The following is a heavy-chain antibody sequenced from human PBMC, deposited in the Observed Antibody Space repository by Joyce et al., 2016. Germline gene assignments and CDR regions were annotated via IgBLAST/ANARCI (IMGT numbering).Heavy chain of an antibody. Sequence: QVQLVQSGGGVVQPGRSLRLSCAASGFSFSSYAMHWVRQAPGKGLEWVAFISLDGNYKYYADAVKGRFTISREISKNTLSLQMNSLRAEDTAIFYCAREGYSRGTGAFDIWGQGTMVTVSS. CDR1: GFSFSSYA. CDR3: AREGYSRGTGAFDI. CDR2: ISLDGNYK. D-gene: IGHD2-15*01. V-gene: IGHV3-30*04. J-gene: IGHJ3*02.